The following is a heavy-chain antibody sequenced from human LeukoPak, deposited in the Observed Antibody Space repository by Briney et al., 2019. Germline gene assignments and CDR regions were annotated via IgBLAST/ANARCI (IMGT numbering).Heavy chain of an antibody. CDR3: AKVRAYSSSWYEPYLDY. CDR1: GFTFSSYA. V-gene: IGHV3-23*01. CDR2: ISGSGGST. Sequence: PGGSLRLSCAASGFTFSSYAMSWVRQAPGKGLEWVSAISGSGGSTYYADSVKGRFTISRDNSKNTLYLQMNSLRADDTAVYYCAKVRAYSSSWYEPYLDYWGQGTLVTVSS. J-gene: IGHJ4*02. D-gene: IGHD6-13*01.